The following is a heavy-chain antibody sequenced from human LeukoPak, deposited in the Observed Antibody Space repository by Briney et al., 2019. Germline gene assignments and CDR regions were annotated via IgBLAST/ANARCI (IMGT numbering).Heavy chain of an antibody. CDR3: ARSGYCSGGSCSYYYYYYGMDV. V-gene: IGHV4-31*03. CDR2: IYYSGST. J-gene: IGHJ6*02. CDR1: GGSISSGGYY. Sequence: SQTLSLTCTVSGGSISSGGYYWSWIRQHPGQGLEWIGYIYYSGSTYYNPSLKSRVTISVDTSKNQFSLKLSSVTAADTAVYYCARSGYCSGGSCSYYYYYYGMDVWGQGTTVTVSS. D-gene: IGHD2-15*01.